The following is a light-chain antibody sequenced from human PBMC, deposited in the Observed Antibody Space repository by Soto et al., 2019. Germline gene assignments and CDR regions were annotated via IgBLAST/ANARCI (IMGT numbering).Light chain of an antibody. CDR3: QQYGSSPPRT. V-gene: IGKV3-20*01. CDR2: GAS. CDR1: QSVSSNY. J-gene: IGKJ1*01. Sequence: EIVLTQTPGTLSLSPGERATLSCRASQSVSSNYLAWYQQKPGQAPRLLIYGASSRASGVPDRFSGSGSGTEFTLTISRLEPEDFAVYYCQQYGSSPPRTFGQGTKVEI.